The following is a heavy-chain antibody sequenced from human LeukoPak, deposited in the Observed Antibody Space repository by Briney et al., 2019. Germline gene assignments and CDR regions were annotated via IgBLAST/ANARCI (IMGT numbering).Heavy chain of an antibody. V-gene: IGHV3-11*04. CDR3: ARETPKYASGSHDAFDI. CDR1: GFTFSDYY. Sequence: GGSLRLSCAASGFTFSDYYMSWIRQAPGKGLEWVSYISSSGSTIYYADSVKGRFTISRDNAKNSLCLQMNSLRAEDTAVYYCARETPKYASGSHDAFDIWGQGTMVTVSS. J-gene: IGHJ3*02. CDR2: ISSSGSTI. D-gene: IGHD3-10*01.